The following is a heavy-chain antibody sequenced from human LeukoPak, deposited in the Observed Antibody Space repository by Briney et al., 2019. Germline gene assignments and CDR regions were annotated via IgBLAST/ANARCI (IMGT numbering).Heavy chain of an antibody. CDR1: GFTFRNYG. Sequence: PGGSLRLSCAASGFTFRNYGMHWVRQAPGKGLEWVAFIRYDGSNKYYVYSVNGRFTISRDNSKNTLYLQMNSLRAVDTAVYYCAKDRQWLVPGAFDIWGQGTMVTVSS. CDR3: AKDRQWLVPGAFDI. CDR2: IRYDGSNK. J-gene: IGHJ3*02. D-gene: IGHD6-19*01. V-gene: IGHV3-30*02.